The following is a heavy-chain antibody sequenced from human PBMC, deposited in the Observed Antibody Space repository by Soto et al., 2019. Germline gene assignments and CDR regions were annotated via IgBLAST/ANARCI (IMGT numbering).Heavy chain of an antibody. CDR3: ARVYSYAYGMDV. D-gene: IGHD5-18*01. CDR2: VPVGGGNT. V-gene: IGHV1-58*01. CDR1: GFTFSSAA. Sequence: GASVKVSCKAPGFTFSSAAVRWVRQSRGQRLEWMGWVPVGGGNTKYPQKFQGRVTITRDTSASTAYMELSSLRSEDTAVYYCARVYSYAYGMDVWGQGTTVTVSS. J-gene: IGHJ6*02.